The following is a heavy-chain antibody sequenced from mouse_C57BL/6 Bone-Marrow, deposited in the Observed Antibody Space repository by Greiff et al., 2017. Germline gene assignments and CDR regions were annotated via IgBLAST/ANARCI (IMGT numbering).Heavy chain of an antibody. Sequence: VQLQQSGAELAKPGASVTLSCKASGYTFTSYWMHWVNQRPGQGLEWIGYINPSSGYTKYNPKFKDKTTLTADKPSSTAYMQLSRLTYEDSAVYYCARGENCNYERYFDYWGQGTTLTVSS. CDR1: GYTFTSYW. CDR3: ARGENCNYERYFDY. CDR2: INPSSGYT. D-gene: IGHD2-1*01. J-gene: IGHJ2*01. V-gene: IGHV1-7*01.